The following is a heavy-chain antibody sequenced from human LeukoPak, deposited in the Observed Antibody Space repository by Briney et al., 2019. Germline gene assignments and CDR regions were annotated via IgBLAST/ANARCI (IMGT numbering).Heavy chain of an antibody. V-gene: IGHV3-21*04. CDR2: ISSSSSYI. CDR3: AKLGGHPLHNYVGV. Sequence: GGSLRLSCAASGFTFSSYSMNWVRQAPGKGLEWVSSISSSSSYIYYADSVKGRFTISRDNAKNSLYLQMNSLRAEDTAVYYCAKLGGHPLHNYVGVWGKGTTVAVSS. J-gene: IGHJ6*03. D-gene: IGHD3-16*01. CDR1: GFTFSSYS.